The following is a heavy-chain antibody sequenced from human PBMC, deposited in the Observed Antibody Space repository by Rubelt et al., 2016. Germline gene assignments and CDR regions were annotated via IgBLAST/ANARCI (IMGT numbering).Heavy chain of an antibody. Sequence: TFTSYGISWVRQAPGQGLEWMGWISAYNGNTNYAQKLQGRVTMTTDTSTSTAYMELRSLRSDDTAVYYCARAAAGTSLFDYWGQGTLVTVSS. J-gene: IGHJ4*02. CDR3: ARAAAGTSLFDY. CDR2: ISAYNGNT. D-gene: IGHD6-13*01. V-gene: IGHV1-18*01. CDR1: TFTSYG.